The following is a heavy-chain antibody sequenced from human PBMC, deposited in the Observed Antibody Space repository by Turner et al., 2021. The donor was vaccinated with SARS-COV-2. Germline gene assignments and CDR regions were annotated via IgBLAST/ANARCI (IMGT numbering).Heavy chain of an antibody. V-gene: IGHV1-69*04. CDR2: IIPIHGIA. J-gene: IGHJ4*02. Sequence: QVQLVKYGAEVKKPGSPVKVSCKAAGGTFSSYPIPWGRQAPGKGLEWMGRIIPIHGIANYAQKFQGRDTITADKSTSTAYMELSSLGSEDRAVYYCARIDSGGFDYWGRGTLVTVSS. CDR3: ARIDSGGFDY. CDR1: GGTFSSYP. D-gene: IGHD3-10*01.